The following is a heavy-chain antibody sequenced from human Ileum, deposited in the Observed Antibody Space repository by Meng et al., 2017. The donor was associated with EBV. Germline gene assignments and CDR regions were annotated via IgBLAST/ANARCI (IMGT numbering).Heavy chain of an antibody. J-gene: IGHJ4*02. CDR3: ARGGVVVTPSDY. D-gene: IGHD2-21*02. CDR2: ISSSSSYI. CDR1: GFTFSSYS. V-gene: IGHV3-21*01. Sequence: EVQLGESGEGLVKPGGSLRLSCAASGFTFSSYSMNWVRQAPGKGLEWVSSISSSSSYIYYADSVKGRFTISRDNAKNSLYLQMNSLRAEDTAVYYCARGGVVVTPSDYWGQGTLVTVSS.